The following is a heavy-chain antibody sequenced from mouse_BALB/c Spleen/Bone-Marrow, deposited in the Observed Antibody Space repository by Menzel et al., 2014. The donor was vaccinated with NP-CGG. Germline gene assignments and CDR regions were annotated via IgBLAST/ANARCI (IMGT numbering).Heavy chain of an antibody. CDR3: ARGGSSYGWYFDV. CDR1: GFNIKDTY. CDR2: IDPANGNT. D-gene: IGHD1-1*01. Sequence: EVMLVESGAELVKPGASVKLSCTASGFNIKDTYMHWVKQRPEQGLEWIGRIDPANGNTKYDPKFQGKATITAGTSSNTAYLKLSRLTSEDTAVYYCARGGSSYGWYFDVWGAGTTVTVSS. J-gene: IGHJ1*01. V-gene: IGHV14-3*02.